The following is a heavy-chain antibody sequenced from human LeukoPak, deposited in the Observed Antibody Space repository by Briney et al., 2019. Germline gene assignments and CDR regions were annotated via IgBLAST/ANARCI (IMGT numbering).Heavy chain of an antibody. V-gene: IGHV3-23*01. J-gene: IGHJ2*01. CDR1: GFTFSSYA. D-gene: IGHD1-26*01. CDR2: ISGSGGST. Sequence: GGSLRLSCAASGFTFSSYAMSWVRQAPGKGLEWVSAISGSGGSTYYADSVKGRFTISRDNSKNTLYLQMNSLRAEDTAVYYCASPWESGSYPDWYFDLWGRGTLVTVSS. CDR3: ASPWESGSYPDWYFDL.